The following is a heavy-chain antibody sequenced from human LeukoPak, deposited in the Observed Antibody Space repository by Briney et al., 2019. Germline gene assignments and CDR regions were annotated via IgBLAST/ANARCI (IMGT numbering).Heavy chain of an antibody. CDR1: GFTFDDYA. CDR3: AKDMAAVAGPYDY. J-gene: IGHJ4*02. V-gene: IGHV3-9*01. CDR2: ISWNSGSI. Sequence: GGSLRLPCAASGFTFDDYAMHWVRQAPGKGLEWVSGISWNSGSIGYADSVKGRFTISRDNAKNSLYLQMNSLRAEDTALYYCAKDMAAVAGPYDYWGQGTLVTVSS. D-gene: IGHD6-19*01.